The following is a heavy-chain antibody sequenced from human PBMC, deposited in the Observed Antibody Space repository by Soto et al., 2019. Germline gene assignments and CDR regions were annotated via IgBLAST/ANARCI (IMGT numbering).Heavy chain of an antibody. J-gene: IGHJ6*02. Sequence: GGSLRLSCATSGLTFSNYAMSWVRQAPGGGLEWVSSMSGSSSTTYYADSVRGRFTISRDRSKNTLYLQMSSLRAEDTALYYCARVFRRWLQLSHYYYGMDVWGQGTTVTVSS. CDR2: MSGSSSTT. CDR1: GLTFSNYA. CDR3: ARVFRRWLQLSHYYYGMDV. V-gene: IGHV3-23*01. D-gene: IGHD5-12*01.